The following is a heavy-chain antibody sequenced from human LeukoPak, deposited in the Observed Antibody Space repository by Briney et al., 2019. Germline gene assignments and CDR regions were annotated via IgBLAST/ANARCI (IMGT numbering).Heavy chain of an antibody. CDR3: ARLLKAITFGGVSNPFDI. D-gene: IGHD3-16*01. CDR2: IYYSGIT. Sequence: SETLSLTCTVSGGSISGYYWNWIRQPPGKGLEWIGYIYYSGITNYNPSLKSRVTISVDTSKNQFSLKLSSVTAADTAVYYCARLLKAITFGGVSNPFDIWGQGTMVTVSS. V-gene: IGHV4-59*01. CDR1: GGSISGYY. J-gene: IGHJ3*02.